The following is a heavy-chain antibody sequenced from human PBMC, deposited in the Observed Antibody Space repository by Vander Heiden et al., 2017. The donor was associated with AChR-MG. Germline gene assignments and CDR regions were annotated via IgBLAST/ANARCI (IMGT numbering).Heavy chain of an antibody. CDR2: IIPIVGKA. V-gene: IGHV1-69*06. CDR1: GGTFSTYA. Sequence: QVQLVQSGAEVKKPGSSVKVACKASGGTFSTYAISWVRQAPGQGLERMGGIIPIVGKADYTQKFQGRVTITADTSTSTAYMELSSLRSEDTAMYYCVRAGELATIKGNAFDIWGQGTMVIVSS. CDR3: VRAGELATIKGNAFDI. J-gene: IGHJ3*02. D-gene: IGHD5-12*01.